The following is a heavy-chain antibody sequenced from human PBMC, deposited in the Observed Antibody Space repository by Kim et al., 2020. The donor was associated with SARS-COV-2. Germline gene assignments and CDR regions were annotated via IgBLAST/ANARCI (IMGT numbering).Heavy chain of an antibody. J-gene: IGHJ3*02. D-gene: IGHD3-16*02. V-gene: IGHV3-49*03. Sequence: GGSLRLSCTASGFTFGDYAMSWFRQAPGKGLEWVGFIRSKAYGGTTEYAASVKGRFTISRDDSKSIAYLQMNSLKTEDTAVYYCTRGRQRAITFGGVIVIKPVDAFDIWGQGTMVTVSS. CDR1: GFTFGDYA. CDR3: TRGRQRAITFGGVIVIKPVDAFDI. CDR2: IRSKAYGGTT.